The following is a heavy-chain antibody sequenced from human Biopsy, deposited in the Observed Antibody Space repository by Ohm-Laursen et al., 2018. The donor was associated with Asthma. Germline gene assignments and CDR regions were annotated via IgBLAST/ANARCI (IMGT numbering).Heavy chain of an antibody. D-gene: IGHD3-9*01. CDR1: GFSLRTPGVG. V-gene: IGHV2-5*02. Sequence: TQTLTLTYSFSGFSLRTPGVGVGWIRQSQGKALEWLALIYWDDYNLFRPSLKRRLTITKDPSKNQVVLTMTKMDPVDSGTYYCALSQDSGFDDHSPSWFDPWGQGTLVTVSS. CDR2: IYWDDYN. J-gene: IGHJ5*02. CDR3: ALSQDSGFDDHSPSWFDP.